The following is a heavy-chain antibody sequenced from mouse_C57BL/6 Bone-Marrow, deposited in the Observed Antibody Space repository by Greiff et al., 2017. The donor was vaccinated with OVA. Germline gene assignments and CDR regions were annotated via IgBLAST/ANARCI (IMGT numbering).Heavy chain of an antibody. CDR3: TRFGSSLFAY. J-gene: IGHJ3*01. CDR1: GYTFTDYE. V-gene: IGHV1-15*01. D-gene: IGHD1-1*01. CDR2: IDPETGGT. Sequence: VQLQQSGAELVRPGASVTLSCKASGYTFTDYEMHWVKQTPVHGLEWIGAIDPETGGTAYNQKFKGKAILTADKSSSTAYMELRSLTSEDSAVYYCTRFGSSLFAYWGQGTLVTVSA.